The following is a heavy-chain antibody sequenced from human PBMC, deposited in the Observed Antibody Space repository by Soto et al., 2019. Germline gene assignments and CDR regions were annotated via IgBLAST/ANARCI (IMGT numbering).Heavy chain of an antibody. Sequence: QVQLVQSGAEVKKPGSSVKVSCKASGGTFSSYAINWVRQAPGQGLEWMGGIIPIFDTANYAQKFQGRVTITADESTSTAYMDLSSLRSEDTAVYYCARGGTYYKSSDWFDPWGQGTLVTVSS. V-gene: IGHV1-69*12. CDR3: ARGGTYYKSSDWFDP. CDR2: IIPIFDTA. J-gene: IGHJ5*02. D-gene: IGHD1-26*01. CDR1: GGTFSSYA.